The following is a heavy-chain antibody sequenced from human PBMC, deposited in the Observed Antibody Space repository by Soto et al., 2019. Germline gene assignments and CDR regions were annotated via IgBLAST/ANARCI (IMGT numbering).Heavy chain of an antibody. CDR1: GFTFSSYG. J-gene: IGHJ4*02. V-gene: IGHV3-33*01. Sequence: GGSLRLSCAASGFTFSSYGMNWVRQAPGKGLEWVAVIWYDGSNKLYADSVKGRFTISRDNSKNTLYLQMSSLKAEDTGIYYCARPYDSWSGPETYFFDYWGQGTLVTVSS. D-gene: IGHD3-3*01. CDR2: IWYDGSNK. CDR3: ARPYDSWSGPETYFFDY.